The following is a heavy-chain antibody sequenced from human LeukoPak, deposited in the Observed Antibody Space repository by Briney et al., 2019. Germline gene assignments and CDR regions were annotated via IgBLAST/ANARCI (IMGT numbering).Heavy chain of an antibody. D-gene: IGHD2-21*02. CDR3: ARWVTADRGKKDAFDV. CDR2: IFPADSDT. Sequence: GESLKISCKASGYSFTTYWIGWVRQMSGKGLEWMGIIFPADSDTRYSPSFQGQVTVSADKSISTAYLQWSSLKASDTAMYYCARWVTADRGKKDAFDVWGQGTMVTVSS. V-gene: IGHV5-51*01. CDR1: GYSFTTYW. J-gene: IGHJ3*01.